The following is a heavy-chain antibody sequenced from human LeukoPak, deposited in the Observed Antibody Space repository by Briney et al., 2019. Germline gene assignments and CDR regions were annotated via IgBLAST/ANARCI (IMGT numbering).Heavy chain of an antibody. CDR2: MYSRGS. CDR1: GFTVGNNY. V-gene: IGHV3-66*02. Sequence: GGSLRLSCTVSGFTVGNNYMSWVRQAPGKGLEWVALMYSRGSHYADSVKGRFTISRDSSKNTVYLQMNSLTAEDTAVYYCARGQIVGVQGDFWGQGTLVTVSS. CDR3: ARGQIVGVQGDF. D-gene: IGHD1-26*01. J-gene: IGHJ4*02.